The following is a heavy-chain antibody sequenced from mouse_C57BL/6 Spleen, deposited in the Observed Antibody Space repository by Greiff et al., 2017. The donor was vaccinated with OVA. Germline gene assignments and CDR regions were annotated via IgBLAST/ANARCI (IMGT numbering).Heavy chain of an antibody. CDR1: GYTFTSYW. Sequence: VQLQQPGAELVMPGASVKLSCKASGYTFTSYWMHWVKQRPGQGLEWIGEIDPSDSYTNYNQKFKGKSTLTVDKSSSTAYMQLSSLTSEDSAVYYCAGNYYGRGAMDYWGQGTSVTVSS. CDR3: AGNYYGRGAMDY. CDR2: IDPSDSYT. D-gene: IGHD1-1*01. J-gene: IGHJ4*01. V-gene: IGHV1-69*01.